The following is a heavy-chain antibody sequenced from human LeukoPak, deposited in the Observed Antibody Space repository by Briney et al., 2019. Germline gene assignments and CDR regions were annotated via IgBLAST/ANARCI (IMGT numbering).Heavy chain of an antibody. CDR1: GFSLSTSGVG. J-gene: IGHJ4*02. D-gene: IGHD4-17*01. CDR3: AREGRNYGDYRYYFDS. V-gene: IGHV2-5*02. Sequence: SGPTLVKPTQTLTLTCTFSGFSLSTSGVGVGWIRQPPGKALEWLALIYWDDDKRYSPSLKSRLTITKDTSKNQVVLTMTNMDPVDKATISCAREGRNYGDYRYYFDSWAREPWSPSPQ. CDR2: IYWDDDK.